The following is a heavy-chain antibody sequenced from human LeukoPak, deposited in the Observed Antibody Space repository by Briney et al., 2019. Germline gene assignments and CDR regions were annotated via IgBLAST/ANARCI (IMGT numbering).Heavy chain of an antibody. CDR2: INPNSGGT. Sequence: ASVKVSCKASGYTFTGYYIHWVRQAPGQGLEWMGWINPNSGGTNYAQKFQGRVTMTRDTSISTAYMELSRLRSDDTAVYYCARDSGHYDFWSGYSRYYYYMDVWGKGTTVTVSS. CDR3: ARDSGHYDFWSGYSRYYYYMDV. J-gene: IGHJ6*03. V-gene: IGHV1-2*02. D-gene: IGHD3-3*01. CDR1: GYTFTGYY.